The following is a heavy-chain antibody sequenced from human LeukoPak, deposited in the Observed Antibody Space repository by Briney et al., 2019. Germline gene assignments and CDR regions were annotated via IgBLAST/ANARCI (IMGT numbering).Heavy chain of an antibody. V-gene: IGHV3-72*01. J-gene: IGHJ3*02. Sequence: PGGSLRLSCAASGFTFSSYNMNWVRQAPGKGLEWVGRIRNEANSYTTEYAASVKGRFTISRDDSKNSLYLQMNSLKTEDTALYYCARVRRYGDSRNAFDIWGQGTMVTVSS. D-gene: IGHD4-17*01. CDR1: GFTFSSYN. CDR3: ARVRRYGDSRNAFDI. CDR2: IRNEANSYTT.